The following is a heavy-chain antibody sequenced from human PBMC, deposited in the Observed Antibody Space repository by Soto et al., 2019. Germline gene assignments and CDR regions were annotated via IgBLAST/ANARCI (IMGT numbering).Heavy chain of an antibody. CDR1: GGSVSSGSYY. CDR2: IYYSGST. D-gene: IGHD3-10*01. J-gene: IGHJ4*02. V-gene: IGHV4-61*01. CDR3: ARRQYFRPFDY. Sequence: SETLSLTCTVSGGSVSSGSYYWSWIRQPPGKGLEWIGYIYYSGSTNYNPSLKSRVTISVDTSKNQFSLKLSSVTAADTAVYYCARRQYFRPFDYWGQGTLVTVSS.